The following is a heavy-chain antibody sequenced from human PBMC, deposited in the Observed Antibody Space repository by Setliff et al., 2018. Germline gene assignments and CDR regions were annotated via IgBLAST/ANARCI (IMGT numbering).Heavy chain of an antibody. D-gene: IGHD3-22*01. Sequence: SVKVSCKASGYTFNSYGITWVRQAPGQGLEWMGGIIPIFGTTDYAQKFRGRVTIITDESTSTAFMQLSSLRSEDTAVYYCVREGVDSRSSTDYRYYMDVWGKGTTVTVSS. CDR3: VREGVDSRSSTDYRYYMDV. CDR1: GYTFNSYG. CDR2: IIPIFGTT. V-gene: IGHV1-69*05. J-gene: IGHJ6*03.